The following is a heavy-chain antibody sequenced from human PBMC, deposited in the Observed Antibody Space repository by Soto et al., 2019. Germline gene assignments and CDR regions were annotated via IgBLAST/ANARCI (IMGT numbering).Heavy chain of an antibody. J-gene: IGHJ3*01. CDR1: GGTFSRYA. CDR3: AREYSRGYSGYGP. Sequence: PVKVSCKASGGTFSRYAISWVRQAPGEGLEWMGGIIPIFGTANYAQKFQGRVTITAYKSTSTAYMELSSLRSEDTALYYCAREYSRGYSGYGPWGQGTMVTVSS. V-gene: IGHV1-69*06. CDR2: IIPIFGTA. D-gene: IGHD5-12*01.